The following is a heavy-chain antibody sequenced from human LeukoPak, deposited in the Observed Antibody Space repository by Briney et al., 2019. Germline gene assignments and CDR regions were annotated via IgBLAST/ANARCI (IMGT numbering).Heavy chain of an antibody. CDR2: INPSGGST. CDR1: GYTFTSYY. Sequence: ASVTPSCKASGYTFTSYYMHWVRQAPGQGQERMGIINPSGGSTSYAQKYQGRLTMTRDTSTSTVYMERSSLRSEDTAVYYCARVGYSYRIDYWGQGTLVTVSS. CDR3: ARVGYSYRIDY. J-gene: IGHJ4*02. V-gene: IGHV1-46*01. D-gene: IGHD5-18*01.